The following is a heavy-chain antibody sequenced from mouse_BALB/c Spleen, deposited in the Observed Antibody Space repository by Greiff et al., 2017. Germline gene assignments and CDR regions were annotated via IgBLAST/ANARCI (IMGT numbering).Heavy chain of an antibody. Sequence: VQLQQSGAELVRPGALVKLSCKASGFNIKDYYMHWVKQRPEQGLEWIGWIDPENGNTIYDPKFQGKASITADTSSNTAYLQLSSLTSEDTAVYYCAAQFAYWGQGTLVTVSA. J-gene: IGHJ3*01. CDR1: GFNIKDYY. V-gene: IGHV14-1*02. CDR2: IDPENGNT. CDR3: AAQFAY.